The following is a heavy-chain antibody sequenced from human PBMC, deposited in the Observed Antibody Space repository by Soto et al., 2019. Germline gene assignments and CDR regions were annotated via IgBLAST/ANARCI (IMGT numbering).Heavy chain of an antibody. V-gene: IGHV5-51*01. Sequence: GKSLKISCKCSGSGFTSYWIGWVRQVPGQDLECMGIIYPGDSDTRYSPSFQGQVTISADKSISTAYLQWSSLKASDTAMYYCARHRGYCTNGVCPAYYGMDVWGQGTTVTVSS. CDR1: GSGFTSYW. J-gene: IGHJ6*02. D-gene: IGHD2-8*01. CDR3: ARHRGYCTNGVCPAYYGMDV. CDR2: IYPGDSDT.